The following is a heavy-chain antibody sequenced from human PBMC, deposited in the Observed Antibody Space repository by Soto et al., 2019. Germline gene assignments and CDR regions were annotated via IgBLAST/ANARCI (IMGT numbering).Heavy chain of an antibody. J-gene: IGHJ3*02. CDR3: ARDPGGYGSGINDAFDI. V-gene: IGHV4-61*01. Sequence: PSETLSLTCTVSGGSVSSGSYYWSWIRQPPGKGLEWIGYIYYSGSTNYNPSLKSRVTISVDTSKNQFYLRLSSVTAADTAVYYCARDPGGYGSGINDAFDIWGQGTMVTVSS. CDR2: IYYSGST. D-gene: IGHD3-10*01. CDR1: GGSVSSGSYY.